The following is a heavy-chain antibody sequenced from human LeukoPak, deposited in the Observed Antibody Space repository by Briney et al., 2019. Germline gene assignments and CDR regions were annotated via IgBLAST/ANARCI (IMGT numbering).Heavy chain of an antibody. J-gene: IGHJ4*02. V-gene: IGHV3-7*01. D-gene: IGHD3-10*01. CDR3: VTHITMIRG. Sequence: GGSLRLSCAASGFSFSRYWMNWVRQAPGKGLEWVANIKQDGSEKYYVDSVKGRFTISRDNAKNSLYLQMNSLRAEDTAVYYCVTHITMIRGWGQGTLVTVSP. CDR2: IKQDGSEK. CDR1: GFSFSRYW.